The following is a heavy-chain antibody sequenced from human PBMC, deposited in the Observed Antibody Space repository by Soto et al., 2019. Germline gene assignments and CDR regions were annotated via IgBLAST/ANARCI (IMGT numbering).Heavy chain of an antibody. CDR2: IYRTGST. V-gene: IGHV4-4*02. D-gene: IGHD1-7*01. Sequence: GTLSLTCAVSGGSFTSNNWWTWVRQPPGQGLEWIGEIYRTGSTNYNPSLKSRVTISLDKSENQFSLKVTSLTAADTAVYYCASRDPGTSVDYWGQGTLVTVSS. J-gene: IGHJ4*02. CDR3: ASRDPGTSVDY. CDR1: GGSFTSNNW.